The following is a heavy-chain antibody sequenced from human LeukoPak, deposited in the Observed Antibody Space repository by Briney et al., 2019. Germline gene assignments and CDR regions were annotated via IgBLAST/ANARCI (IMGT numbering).Heavy chain of an antibody. CDR3: AREAKYYYDSSGYSPDY. D-gene: IGHD3-22*01. CDR1: GGSISSYY. CDR2: IYCSGST. Sequence: PSETLSLTCTVSGGSISSYYWSWIRQPPGKGLEWIGYIYCSGSTNYNPSLKSRVTISVDTSKNQFSLKLSSVTAADTAVYYCAREAKYYYDSSGYSPDYWGQGTLVTVSS. J-gene: IGHJ4*02. V-gene: IGHV4-59*12.